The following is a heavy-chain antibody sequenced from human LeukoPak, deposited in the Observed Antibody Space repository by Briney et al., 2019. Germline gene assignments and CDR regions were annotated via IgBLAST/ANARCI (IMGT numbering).Heavy chain of an antibody. CDR1: GFTFSNAW. D-gene: IGHD2-2*01. CDR3: ARDPCSSTSCPVDY. V-gene: IGHV3-15*01. Sequence: GGSLRLSCAASGFTFSNAWMSWVRQAPGKGLEWVGRIKSKTDGGTTDYAAPVKGRFTISRDDSKNTLYLQMNSLKTEDTAVYYCARDPCSSTSCPVDYWGQGTLVTVSS. CDR2: IKSKTDGGTT. J-gene: IGHJ4*02.